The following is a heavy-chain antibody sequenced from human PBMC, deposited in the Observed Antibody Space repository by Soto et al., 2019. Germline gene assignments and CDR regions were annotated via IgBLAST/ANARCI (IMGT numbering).Heavy chain of an antibody. J-gene: IGHJ4*02. CDR2: FGST. Sequence: QVQLQESGPGLVKPSETLSLTCTVSGDSISSHYWSWIRQPPGKGLEWIGFGSTKYNPSLKRRISISVDTSKNQFSLNLTSATAADTAVYYCARVSTSASGSYYTLDYWGQGTLVTVSS. V-gene: IGHV4-59*11. CDR1: GDSISSHY. D-gene: IGHD3-10*01. CDR3: ARVSTSASGSYYTLDY.